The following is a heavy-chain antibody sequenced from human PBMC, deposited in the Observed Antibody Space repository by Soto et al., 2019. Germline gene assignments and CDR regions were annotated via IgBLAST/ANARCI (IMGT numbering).Heavy chain of an antibody. CDR1: GFTFSYG. Sequence: VQLLESGGGLIQPGGSLRLSCAASGFTFSYGIHWLRQAPGKGLEWVAYMSYDSSNKFYGDSVKGRFTISRDNSKNTQFLQMNSLRDEDTAVYYCANLVIGYCSGTTCDDYWGQGTLVAVSS. V-gene: IGHV3-30*18. CDR3: ANLVIGYCSGTTCDDY. J-gene: IGHJ4*02. D-gene: IGHD2-15*01. CDR2: MSYDSSNK.